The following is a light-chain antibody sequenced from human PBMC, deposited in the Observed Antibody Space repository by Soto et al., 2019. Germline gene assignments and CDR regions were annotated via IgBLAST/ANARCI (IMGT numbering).Light chain of an antibody. V-gene: IGLV2-14*01. CDR2: DVS. CDR1: SSDVGGYNY. Sequence: QSALTQPASVSGSPGQSITISCTGTSSDVGGYNYVSWYQQHPDTAPKLMIYDVSNRPSGVSNRFSVSKSGNTASLTISGLQAEDEADYTCSSYASSNTVIFGGGTKVTVL. CDR3: SSYASSNTVI. J-gene: IGLJ2*01.